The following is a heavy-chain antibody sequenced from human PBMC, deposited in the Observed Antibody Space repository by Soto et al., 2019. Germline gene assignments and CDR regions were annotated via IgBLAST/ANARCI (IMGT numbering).Heavy chain of an antibody. D-gene: IGHD3-9*01. V-gene: IGHV4-34*01. CDR1: GGSFSGYY. Sequence: PSETLSLTCAVYGGSFSGYYWNWIRQPPGKGLEWIGEMNHSGSTNYNPSLKSRGTISVDTAKNQCSRKRSAVTAADTSVYYCARGHYDILTGYSSYYFDYWGQGTLVTVSS. CDR2: MNHSGST. CDR3: ARGHYDILTGYSSYYFDY. J-gene: IGHJ4*02.